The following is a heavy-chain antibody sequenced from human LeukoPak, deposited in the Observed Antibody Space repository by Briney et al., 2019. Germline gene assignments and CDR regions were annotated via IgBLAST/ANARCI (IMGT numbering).Heavy chain of an antibody. CDR2: IRGSGEGLGSGV. J-gene: IGHJ4*02. Sequence: GGSLRLSCAASGFTFSDYSMNWVRQAPGKGLEWVSNIRGSGEGLGSGVYYADSVKGRFTISRDNAKNSLYLQMNSLSAEDTAVYYCAKSPSLRYDSSGRYYFDYWGQGTLVTVSS. CDR3: AKSPSLRYDSSGRYYFDY. CDR1: GFTFSDYS. D-gene: IGHD3-22*01. V-gene: IGHV3-48*04.